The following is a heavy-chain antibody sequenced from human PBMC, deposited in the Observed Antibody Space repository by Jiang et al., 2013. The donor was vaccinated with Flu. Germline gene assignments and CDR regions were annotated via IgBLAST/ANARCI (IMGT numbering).Heavy chain of an antibody. CDR3: ARFSSGPAVFDH. Sequence: LLKPSETLSLTCTVSGGSITGYYWSWIRQPPGKGLEWIGYIYYQGNTNYNPSLWSRATMSVDTSENQFSLKLTSVTAADTAVYYCARFSSGPAVFDHWGQGTLVAVSS. D-gene: IGHD3-22*01. CDR1: GGSITGYY. CDR2: IYYQGNT. J-gene: IGHJ4*02. V-gene: IGHV4-59*01.